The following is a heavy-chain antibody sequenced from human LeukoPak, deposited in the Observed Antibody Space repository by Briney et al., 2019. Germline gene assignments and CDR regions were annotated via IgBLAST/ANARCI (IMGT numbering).Heavy chain of an antibody. Sequence: PSETLSLTCTVSGDSTSTYYWSWIRQAPGKGLEWIGYISYSGNTNYNPSLKSRVTISGDTSKNQFSLKLSSVTAADTAVYYCASGHTAMVPSYFDVWGRGTLVTVSS. V-gene: IGHV4-59*01. CDR1: GDSTSTYY. CDR3: ASGHTAMVPSYFDV. CDR2: ISYSGNT. J-gene: IGHJ2*01. D-gene: IGHD5-18*01.